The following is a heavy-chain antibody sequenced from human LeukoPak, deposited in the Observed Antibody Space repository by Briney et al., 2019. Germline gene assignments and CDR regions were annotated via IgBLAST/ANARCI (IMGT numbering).Heavy chain of an antibody. Sequence: PSETLSLTCAVSGYSISSGYYWGWIRQPPGKGLEWIGSIYHSGSTYYNPSLKSRVTMSVGTSKNQFSLKLSSVTAADTAVYYCARRAITIFGVVIGWFDPWGQGTLVTVSS. D-gene: IGHD3-3*01. J-gene: IGHJ5*02. CDR2: IYHSGST. CDR3: ARRAITIFGVVIGWFDP. V-gene: IGHV4-38-2*01. CDR1: GYSISSGYY.